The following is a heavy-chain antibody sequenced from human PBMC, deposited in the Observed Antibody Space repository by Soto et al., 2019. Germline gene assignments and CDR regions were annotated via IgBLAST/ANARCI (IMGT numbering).Heavy chain of an antibody. Sequence: QVQLQESRPGLVKPSQTLSLTCTVSGGSISSGGYYWSWIRQHPGKGLGWVGYIYYSGRTHYHPSLNSRVTLSVDTSQNQFSLKLSTVTAADTAVYYCARDSRESRDAFDIWGQGTMVTVSS. V-gene: IGHV4-31*03. CDR2: IYYSGRT. CDR3: ARDSRESRDAFDI. J-gene: IGHJ3*02. CDR1: GGSISSGGYY.